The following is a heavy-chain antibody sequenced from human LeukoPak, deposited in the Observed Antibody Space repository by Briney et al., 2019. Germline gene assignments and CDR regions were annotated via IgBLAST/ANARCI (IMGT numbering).Heavy chain of an antibody. CDR2: IYYSGST. J-gene: IGHJ4*02. CDR1: GGSISSYY. V-gene: IGHV4-59*01. D-gene: IGHD3-22*01. Sequence: PSETLSLTCTVSGGSISSYYWSWIRQPPGKGLEWIGYIYYSGSTNYNPSLKSRVTISVDTSKNQFSLKLSSVTAADTAVYYRARVLGDSSGYYSLLWGQGTLVTVSS. CDR3: ARVLGDSSGYYSLL.